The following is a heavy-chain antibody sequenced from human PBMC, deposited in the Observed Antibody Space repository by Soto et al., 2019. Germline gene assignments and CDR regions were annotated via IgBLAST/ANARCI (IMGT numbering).Heavy chain of an antibody. J-gene: IGHJ5*02. CDR3: ARDFHYDFWSGYPNWFDP. V-gene: IGHV3-21*01. CDR2: ISSSSSYI. D-gene: IGHD3-3*01. Sequence: GGSLRLSCAASGFTFSSYSMNWVRQAPGKGLEWVSSISSSSSYIYYADSVKGRFTISRDNAKNSLYLQMNSLRAEDTAVYYCARDFHYDFWSGYPNWFDPWGQGTLVTVSS. CDR1: GFTFSSYS.